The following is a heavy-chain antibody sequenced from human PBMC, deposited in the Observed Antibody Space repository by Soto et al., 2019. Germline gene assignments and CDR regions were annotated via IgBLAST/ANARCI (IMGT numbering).Heavy chain of an antibody. D-gene: IGHD3-3*01. J-gene: IGHJ5*02. CDR2: IIPIFGTA. Sequence: SVKVSCKASGGTFSSYAISWVRQAPGQGLEWMGGIIPIFGTANYAQKFQGRVTITADESTSTAYMELSSLRSEDTAVYYCARDLDVAIFGVVIHYWFDPWGQGTLVTVSS. CDR1: GGTFSSYA. V-gene: IGHV1-69*13. CDR3: ARDLDVAIFGVVIHYWFDP.